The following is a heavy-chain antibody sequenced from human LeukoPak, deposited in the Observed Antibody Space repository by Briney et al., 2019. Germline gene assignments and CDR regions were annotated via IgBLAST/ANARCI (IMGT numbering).Heavy chain of an antibody. Sequence: GGSLRLSCAASGFTFSSYAMSWVRQAPGKGLEWVSAISGSGGSTYYADSVKGRFTISRDNSKNTLYLQMNSLRAEDTAVYYCAKEEGYGSGSYYNIDYWGQGTLVTVSS. CDR2: ISGSGGST. J-gene: IGHJ4*02. CDR1: GFTFSSYA. CDR3: AKEEGYGSGSYYNIDY. V-gene: IGHV3-23*01. D-gene: IGHD3-10*01.